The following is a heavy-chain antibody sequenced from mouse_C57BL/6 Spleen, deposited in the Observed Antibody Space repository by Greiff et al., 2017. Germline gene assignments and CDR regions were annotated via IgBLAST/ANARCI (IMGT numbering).Heavy chain of an antibody. D-gene: IGHD2-5*01. CDR3: ARSYYSNRFAY. CDR2: INPGSGGT. J-gene: IGHJ3*01. V-gene: IGHV1-54*01. Sequence: QVQLQQSGAELVRPGTSVKVSCKASGYAFTNYLIEWVKQRPGQGLEWIGVINPGSGGTNYNEKFKGKATLTADKSSSTAYMQLSSLTSEDSAVYFCARSYYSNRFAYWGQGTLVTVSA. CDR1: GYAFTNYL.